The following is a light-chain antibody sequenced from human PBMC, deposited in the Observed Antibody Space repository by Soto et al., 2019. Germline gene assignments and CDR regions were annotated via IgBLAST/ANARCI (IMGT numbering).Light chain of an antibody. CDR1: SNDVGGYNY. CDR2: DVT. CDR3: SSYTSSNAEV. V-gene: IGLV2-14*03. Sequence: QSALTQPASVSGSPGQSITISCTGTSNDVGGYNYVSWYQHHPGKAHKLIICDVTDRPSGISYRFSASKSGNTASLTISGLQAEDEADYYCSSYTSSNAEVFGTGTKVTVL. J-gene: IGLJ1*01.